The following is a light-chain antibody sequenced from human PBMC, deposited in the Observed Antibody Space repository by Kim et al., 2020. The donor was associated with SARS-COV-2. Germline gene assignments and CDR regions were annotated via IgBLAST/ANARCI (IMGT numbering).Light chain of an antibody. Sequence: VCPAQTTTITVSGVKIGSKYSYWYQQKPAPSPVLVIDHDRKRPSAIPLRFSSSNPGDTATLTSGGTQAMDEADYYCQAWSSSTWVFGGGTQLTVL. CDR3: QAWSSSTWV. CDR2: HDR. CDR1: KIGSKY. J-gene: IGLJ3*02. V-gene: IGLV3-1*01.